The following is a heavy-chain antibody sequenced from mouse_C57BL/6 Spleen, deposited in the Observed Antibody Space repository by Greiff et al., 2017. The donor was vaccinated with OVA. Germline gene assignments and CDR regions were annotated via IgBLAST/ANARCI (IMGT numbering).Heavy chain of an antibody. D-gene: IGHD1-1*01. Sequence: EVQGVESGGGLVKPGGSLKLSCAASGFTFSDYGMHWVRQAPEKGLEWVAYISSGSSTISYADTVKGRFTISRDNAKNTLFLQMTSLRSEDTAMYYCARPDYYGSSYFDYWGQGTTLTVSS. V-gene: IGHV5-17*01. J-gene: IGHJ2*01. CDR3: ARPDYYGSSYFDY. CDR2: ISSGSSTI. CDR1: GFTFSDYG.